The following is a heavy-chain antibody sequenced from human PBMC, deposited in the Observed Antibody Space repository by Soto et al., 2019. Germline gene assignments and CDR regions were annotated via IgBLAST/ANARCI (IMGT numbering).Heavy chain of an antibody. V-gene: IGHV4-34*01. Sequence: SETLSLTCAVYGGSFSGYYWSWIRQPPGKGLEWIGEINHSGSTNYNPSLKSRVTISVDTSKNQFSLKLSSVTAADTAVYYCARARRGSGSYTVKYYYYYYMDVWGKGTTVTVSS. D-gene: IGHD3-10*01. J-gene: IGHJ6*03. CDR2: INHSGST. CDR1: GGSFSGYY. CDR3: ARARRGSGSYTVKYYYYYYMDV.